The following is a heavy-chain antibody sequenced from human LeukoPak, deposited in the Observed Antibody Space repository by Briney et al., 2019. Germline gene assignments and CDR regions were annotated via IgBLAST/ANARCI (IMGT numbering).Heavy chain of an antibody. CDR1: GYNFANYW. D-gene: IGHD2-15*01. J-gene: IGHJ6*02. CDR2: IYPGDSNT. CDR3: ATTRYCSGGNCYLPYYYSMDV. V-gene: IGHV5-51*01. Sequence: KPGESLKISCKGSGYNFANYWIGWVRQMPGKGLEWMGVIYPGDSNTKYSPSLQGQVTISADKSISTAYVQWSSLEASDTAMYYCATTRYCSGGNCYLPYYYSMDVWGQGTTVTVSS.